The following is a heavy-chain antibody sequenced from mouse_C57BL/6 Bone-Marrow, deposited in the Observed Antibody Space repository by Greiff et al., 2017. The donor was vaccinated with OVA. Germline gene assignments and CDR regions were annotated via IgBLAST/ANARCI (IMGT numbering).Heavy chain of an antibody. D-gene: IGHD2-3*01. Sequence: EVQLQESGGGLVQPGGSLKLSCAASGFTFSDYYMYWVRQTPEKRLEWVAYISNGGGSTYYPDTVKGRFTISRDNAKNTLYLQMSRLKSEDTAMYYCARQGSIYDGYSPFAYWGQGTLVTVSA. CDR1: GFTFSDYY. CDR2: ISNGGGST. CDR3: ARQGSIYDGYSPFAY. V-gene: IGHV5-12*01. J-gene: IGHJ3*01.